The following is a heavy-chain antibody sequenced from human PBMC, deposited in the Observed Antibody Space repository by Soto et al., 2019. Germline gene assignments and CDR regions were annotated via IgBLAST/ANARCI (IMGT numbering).Heavy chain of an antibody. CDR2: IYVVVST. J-gene: IGHJ6*02. V-gene: IGHV4-61*01. CDR1: VGSFISGSYQ. CDR3: ARDGHGMDV. Sequence: SETLSLACTVSVGSFISGSYQWTWIQQPPGKGLEWIGYIYVVVSTNDNASLKGRVTMSIDTSKNQFSLKLSSVTAADTAVYYCARDGHGMDVWGQGTKVTVSS.